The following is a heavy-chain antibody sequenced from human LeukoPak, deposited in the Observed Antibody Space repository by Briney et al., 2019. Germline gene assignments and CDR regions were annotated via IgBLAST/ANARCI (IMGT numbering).Heavy chain of an antibody. Sequence: GGSLRLSCAASGFTFSTYWMSWVRQAPGKGLEWVANIRQDGSEKYYVDSVKGRFTISRDNAKNSLHLQMNILRAEDTAVYYCAREYHLDYWGQGTLVTVSA. CDR1: GFTFSTYW. J-gene: IGHJ4*02. D-gene: IGHD1-14*01. V-gene: IGHV3-7*04. CDR3: AREYHLDY. CDR2: IRQDGSEK.